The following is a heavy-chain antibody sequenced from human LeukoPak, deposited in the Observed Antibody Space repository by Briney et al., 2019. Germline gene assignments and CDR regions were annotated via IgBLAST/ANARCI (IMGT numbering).Heavy chain of an antibody. CDR3: AKRGVVIRVILVGFHKEAYYFDS. CDR1: GFTFSSNY. D-gene: IGHD3-22*01. Sequence: GGSLRLSCAASGFTFSSNYMSWVRQAPGKGLEWVSVIYSGGSTYYADSVKGSFIISRDNSKNTLYLQMNSLRAEDTAVYFCAKRGVVIRVILVGFHKEAYYFDSWGQGSLVTVSS. J-gene: IGHJ4*02. CDR2: IYSGGST. V-gene: IGHV3-66*04.